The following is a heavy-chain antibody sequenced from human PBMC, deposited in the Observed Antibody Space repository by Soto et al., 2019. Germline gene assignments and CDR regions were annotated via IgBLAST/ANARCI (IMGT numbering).Heavy chain of an antibody. CDR3: ARSQGYGYIVG. Sequence: QVQLVQAGAEVKKPGASVKVSCKASGYTFTSYAMHWVRQAPGQRLEWMGWINAGNGNTKYSQKFRGRVTITRDTSESTAYMELSRLRSEDTAVYYCARSQGYGYIVGWGQGTLVTVSS. CDR1: GYTFTSYA. D-gene: IGHD5-12*01. V-gene: IGHV1-3*01. J-gene: IGHJ4*02. CDR2: INAGNGNT.